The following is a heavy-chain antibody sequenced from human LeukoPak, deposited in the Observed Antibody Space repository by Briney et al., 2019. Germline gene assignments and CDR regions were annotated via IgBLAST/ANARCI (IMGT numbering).Heavy chain of an antibody. Sequence: ASVKVSCKASGYTFTGYYMHWVRQAPGQGLKWMGWINPNSGGTNYAQKFQGRVTMTRDTSISTAYMELSRLRSDDTAVYYCARVYGSGKYFDYWGQGTLVTVSS. CDR3: ARVYGSGKYFDY. CDR1: GYTFTGYY. J-gene: IGHJ4*02. CDR2: INPNSGGT. V-gene: IGHV1-2*02. D-gene: IGHD3-10*01.